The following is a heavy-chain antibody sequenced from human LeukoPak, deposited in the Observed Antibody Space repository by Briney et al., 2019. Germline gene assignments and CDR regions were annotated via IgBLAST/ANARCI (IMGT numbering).Heavy chain of an antibody. CDR2: IIPILGIA. CDR1: GGTFSSYV. D-gene: IGHD3-22*01. Sequence: ASVKVSCKASGGTFSSYVISWVRQAPGQGLEWMGRIIPILGIANYAQKFQGSVTITADKSTSTAYMELSSLRSEDTAVYYCAREPHLYYYDSSGYYYVYWGQGTLVTVSS. V-gene: IGHV1-69*04. CDR3: AREPHLYYYDSSGYYYVY. J-gene: IGHJ4*02.